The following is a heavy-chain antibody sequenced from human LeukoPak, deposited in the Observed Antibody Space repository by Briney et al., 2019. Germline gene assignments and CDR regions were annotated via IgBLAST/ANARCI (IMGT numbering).Heavy chain of an antibody. CDR2: ISSTSEYI. CDR3: ARWALNGGAANKNPGFDY. J-gene: IGHJ4*02. CDR1: GFTFSSYS. D-gene: IGHD2-8*01. Sequence: PGGSLRLSCVSSGFTFSSYSFNWVRQAPGKGLEWVSSISSTSEYIYYADSVKGRFTISRDYAKNSLYLQMNSLRAEDTAVYYCARWALNGGAANKNPGFDYWGQGTLVAVPS. V-gene: IGHV3-21*01.